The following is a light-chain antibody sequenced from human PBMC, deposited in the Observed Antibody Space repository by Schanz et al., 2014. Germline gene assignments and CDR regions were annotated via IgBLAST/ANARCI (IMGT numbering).Light chain of an antibody. Sequence: DILLTQSPLSLPVTPGEPASISCRSSQSLLHSNGYNYLDWYLQRPGQSPQLLIYLGSNRASGVPDRFSGSGSGTDFTLKISGVEAEDVGVYYCMQSLQTPFTFGQGTRLDIK. V-gene: IGKV2-28*01. CDR3: MQSLQTPFT. CDR1: QSLLHSNGYNY. CDR2: LGS. J-gene: IGKJ5*01.